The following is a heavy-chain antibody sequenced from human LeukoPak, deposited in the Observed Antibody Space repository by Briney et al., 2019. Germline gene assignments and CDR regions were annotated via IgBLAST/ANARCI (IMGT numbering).Heavy chain of an antibody. V-gene: IGHV3-30*04. J-gene: IGHJ1*01. CDR2: ISYDGSNK. D-gene: IGHD6-19*01. CDR1: GFTFSSYA. CDR3: ARPSSGLYAEYFQH. Sequence: PGRALRLSCAASGFTFSSYAMHWVPQAPGKGLEWVEAISYDGSNKYYADSVKGRFTVSRDNSKNTLYLQMNSRRAEDTAVYYCARPSSGLYAEYFQHSGQGSLVTVSS.